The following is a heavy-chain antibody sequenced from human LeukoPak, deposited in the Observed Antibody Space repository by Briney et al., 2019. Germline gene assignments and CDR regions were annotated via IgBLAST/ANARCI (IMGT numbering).Heavy chain of an antibody. Sequence: GGSLRLSCAASGFTFSSYSMNWVRQAPGKGLEWVSYISSSSSTIYYADSVKGRFTISRDNAKNSLCLQMNSLRAEDTAVYYCAGLGSSPRFDYWGQGTLVTVSS. J-gene: IGHJ4*02. CDR2: ISSSSSTI. V-gene: IGHV3-48*04. CDR3: AGLGSSPRFDY. CDR1: GFTFSSYS. D-gene: IGHD6-6*01.